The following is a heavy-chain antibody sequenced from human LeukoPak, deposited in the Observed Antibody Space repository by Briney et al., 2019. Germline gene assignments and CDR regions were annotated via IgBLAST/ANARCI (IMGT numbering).Heavy chain of an antibody. V-gene: IGHV3-7*02. CDR1: GFTFRSYW. CDR3: ARANYYDISGYDY. Sequence: GGSLRLSCAASGFTFRSYWMTWVRQAPGKGLEWVANINQNGNEKYYLDSVKGRFTVSRDNAKNSLYLQMNSLRAEDTAVYYCARANYYDISGYDYWGQGTLVTVSS. J-gene: IGHJ4*02. CDR2: INQNGNEK. D-gene: IGHD3-22*01.